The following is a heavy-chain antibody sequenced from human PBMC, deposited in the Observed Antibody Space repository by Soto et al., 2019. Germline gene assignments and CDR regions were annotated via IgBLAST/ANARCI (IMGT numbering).Heavy chain of an antibody. CDR2: ISYDGSNK. D-gene: IGHD3-10*01. Sequence: GGSLRLSCAASGFTFSSYGMHWVRQAPGKGLEWVAVISYDGSNKYYADSVKGRFTISRDNSKNTLYLQMNGLRAEDTAVYYCAKDKPKGVRRFGEPGGGMDVWGQGTTVTVSS. CDR3: AKDKPKGVRRFGEPGGGMDV. CDR1: GFTFSSYG. V-gene: IGHV3-30*18. J-gene: IGHJ6*02.